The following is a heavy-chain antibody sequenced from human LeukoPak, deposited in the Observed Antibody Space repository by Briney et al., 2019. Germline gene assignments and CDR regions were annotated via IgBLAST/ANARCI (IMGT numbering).Heavy chain of an antibody. CDR1: GYAFTTAY. D-gene: IGHD1-14*01. CDR2: IKPSGDWT. CDR3: AREKPETYHLDF. J-gene: IGHJ4*02. V-gene: IGHV1-46*01. Sequence: GASVKVSCKASGYAFTTAYIHWVRQAPGQGLEWVGIIKPSGDWTLYAQKFQGRVTMTRDMSTSTVYMELSSLRSEDTAIYYCAREKPETYHLDFWGQGTLVTVSS.